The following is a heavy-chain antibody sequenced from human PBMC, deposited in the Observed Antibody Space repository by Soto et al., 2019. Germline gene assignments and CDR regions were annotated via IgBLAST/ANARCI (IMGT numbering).Heavy chain of an antibody. D-gene: IGHD2-2*01. V-gene: IGHV1-18*01. J-gene: IGHJ5*02. Sequence: QVQLVQSGAEVKKPGASVKVSCKTSGYTFRSYSISWVRQAPGQGLEWMGWINVYNGNKKYAQNLQGRVTMTTDTYTSTAHMELRSLRSDDTAGYYSASDLAVGWFDPWGQGTLATVSA. CDR1: GYTFRSYS. CDR2: INVYNGNK. CDR3: ASDLAVGWFDP.